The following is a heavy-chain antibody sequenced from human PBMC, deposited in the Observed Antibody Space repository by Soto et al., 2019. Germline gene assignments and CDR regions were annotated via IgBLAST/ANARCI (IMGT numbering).Heavy chain of an antibody. D-gene: IGHD3-22*01. V-gene: IGHV3-30-3*01. CDR1: GFTFSSDA. CDR3: ARWQDDSSGYRFDY. J-gene: IGHJ4*02. Sequence: PGGSLRLSCAASGFTFSSDAMHWVRQAPGKGLEWVAVISYDGSNKYYADSVKGRFTISRDNSKNTLYLQMNSLRAEDTAVYYCARWQDDSSGYRFDYWGQGT. CDR2: ISYDGSNK.